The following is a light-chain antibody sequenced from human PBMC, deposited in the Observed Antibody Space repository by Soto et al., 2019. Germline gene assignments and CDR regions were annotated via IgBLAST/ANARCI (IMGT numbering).Light chain of an antibody. V-gene: IGLV1-40*01. CDR2: ANN. Sequence: QPVLTQPPSVSGAPGQRVSISCTGSSSNSGAGYDVHWYQHLPGTAPKLLIYANNNRPSGVPDRFSGSKSGTSASLAITGLQAEDEADYYCQSYDSSRSPLYVFGTGTRLTVL. J-gene: IGLJ1*01. CDR1: SSNSGAGYD. CDR3: QSYDSSRSPLYV.